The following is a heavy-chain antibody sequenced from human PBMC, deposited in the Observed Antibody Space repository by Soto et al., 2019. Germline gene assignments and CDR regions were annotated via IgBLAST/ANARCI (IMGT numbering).Heavy chain of an antibody. V-gene: IGHV1-69*02. D-gene: IGHD3-10*01. CDR2: IIPILGIA. J-gene: IGHJ4*02. Sequence: ASVKVSCKASGGTFSSYTISWVRQAPGQGLEWMGRIIPILGIASYAQKFQGRVTITADKSTSTAYMELSSLRSEDTAVYYCEIYGSGSYYNGRDLDYWGQGTRVTVSS. CDR3: EIYGSGSYYNGRDLDY. CDR1: GGTFSSYT.